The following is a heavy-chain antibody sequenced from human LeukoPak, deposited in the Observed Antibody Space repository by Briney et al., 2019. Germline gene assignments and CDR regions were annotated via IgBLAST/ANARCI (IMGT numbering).Heavy chain of an antibody. CDR1: GGTFSSYA. Sequence: ASVKVSCKASGGTFSSYAISWVRQAPGQGLEWMGGIIPIFGTANYAQKFQGRVTITTDESTSTAYMELSSLRSEDTAVYYCASGGYCSGGSCTSYYMDVWGKGTTVTVSS. CDR2: IIPIFGTA. J-gene: IGHJ6*03. CDR3: ASGGYCSGGSCTSYYMDV. V-gene: IGHV1-69*05. D-gene: IGHD2-15*01.